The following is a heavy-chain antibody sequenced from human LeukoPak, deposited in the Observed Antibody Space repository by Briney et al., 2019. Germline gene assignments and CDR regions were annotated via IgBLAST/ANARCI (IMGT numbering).Heavy chain of an antibody. D-gene: IGHD1-26*01. CDR1: GGSMTDYY. J-gene: IGHJ4*02. CDR3: ARQPYMLGAYYFDY. Sequence: SETLSLTCTVSGGSMTDYYWSWIRQPPGKGLEWIGYIFYSGDSNYNPSLTSRVSVLVDTSKNQASLKLDSVTAADTAVYYCARQPYMLGAYYFDYWGQGTLVTVSS. CDR2: IFYSGDS. V-gene: IGHV4-59*08.